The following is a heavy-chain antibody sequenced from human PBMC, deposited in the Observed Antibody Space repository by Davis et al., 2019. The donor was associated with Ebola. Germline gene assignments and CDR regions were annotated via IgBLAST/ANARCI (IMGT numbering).Heavy chain of an antibody. J-gene: IGHJ4*02. CDR3: ARVDYGDYVHYFDF. CDR2: IYSGDNT. V-gene: IGHV3-53*01. D-gene: IGHD4-17*01. CDR1: GFTVSSNY. Sequence: GESLKISCAVSGFTVSSNYWSWVRQAPGKGLEWVSVIYSGDNTYYADSVKGRFTISRDNSKNTMYLQLNSLRVEDTAVYFCARVDYGDYVHYFDFWGQGALVTVAS.